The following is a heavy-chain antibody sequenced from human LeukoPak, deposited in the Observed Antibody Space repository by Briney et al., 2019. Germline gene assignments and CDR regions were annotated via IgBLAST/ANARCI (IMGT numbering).Heavy chain of an antibody. V-gene: IGHV3-23*01. D-gene: IGHD3-16*01. CDR2: ISGSGGST. J-gene: IGHJ5*02. Sequence: PGGSLRLSCAASGFTFSSYAMSWVRQAPGKGLEWVSAISGSGGSTYYADSVKGRFTISRDNSKNTLYLQMNSLRAEDTAVYYCAKDLSHYRTPTRGTFDPWGQGTLVTVSS. CDR3: AKDLSHYRTPTRGTFDP. CDR1: GFTFSSYA.